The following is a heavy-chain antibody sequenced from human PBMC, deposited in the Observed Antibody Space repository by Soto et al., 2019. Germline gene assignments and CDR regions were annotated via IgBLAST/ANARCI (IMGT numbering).Heavy chain of an antibody. CDR3: AKVITSLVPTNYYYYGLDV. Sequence: EVQLLESGGGLVQPGGSLRLSCGASGFTFRHYAMTWVRQAPGKGLEWVSGISVGGVNTFTADSMKGRFTISRNNSNNTLYLQMSSLRVEDTATYYCAKVITSLVPTNYYYYGLDVWGQGTTVTVSS. J-gene: IGHJ6*02. V-gene: IGHV3-23*01. CDR1: GFTFRHYA. D-gene: IGHD3-3*02. CDR2: ISVGGVNT.